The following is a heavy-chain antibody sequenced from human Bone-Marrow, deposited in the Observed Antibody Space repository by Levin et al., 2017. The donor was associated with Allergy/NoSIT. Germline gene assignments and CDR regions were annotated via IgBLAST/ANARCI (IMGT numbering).Heavy chain of an antibody. CDR2: IIPIFGTA. Sequence: SVKVSCKASGGTFSSYAISWVRQAPGQGLEWMGGIIPIFGTANYAQKFQGRVTITADESTSTAYMELSSLRSEDTAVYYCATGGARGYCSGGSCYLSYWGQGTLVTVSS. D-gene: IGHD2-15*01. CDR3: ATGGARGYCSGGSCYLSY. J-gene: IGHJ4*02. CDR1: GGTFSSYA. V-gene: IGHV1-69*13.